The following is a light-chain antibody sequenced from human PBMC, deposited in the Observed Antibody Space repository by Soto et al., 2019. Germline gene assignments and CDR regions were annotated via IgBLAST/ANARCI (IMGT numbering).Light chain of an antibody. J-gene: IGKJ1*01. Sequence: DIQMTQSPSTLSASVGDRVTITCRASQTITTSLAWYQQKPGKAPKLLIYKASSLESGVPSRFSGSGSGTEFTLNISSLQPDDFATYYCQQYDSYSMRTFGQGTKGEI. CDR1: QTITTS. CDR2: KAS. CDR3: QQYDSYSMRT. V-gene: IGKV1-5*03.